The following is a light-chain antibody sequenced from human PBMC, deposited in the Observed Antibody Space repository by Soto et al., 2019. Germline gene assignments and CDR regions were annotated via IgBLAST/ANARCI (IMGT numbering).Light chain of an antibody. CDR1: QTVSNSY. J-gene: IGKJ1*01. CDR3: QQYGSSPWT. CDR2: GTS. Sequence: ETVLTQSPGSLSLSLGDRATLSCRASQTVSNSYLAWYQQKPGQAPRLLIYGTSSRATGIPDRFSGSGSGTDFTLTINRXEPEDFVIYYCQQYGSSPWTFGQGTKVDIK. V-gene: IGKV3-20*01.